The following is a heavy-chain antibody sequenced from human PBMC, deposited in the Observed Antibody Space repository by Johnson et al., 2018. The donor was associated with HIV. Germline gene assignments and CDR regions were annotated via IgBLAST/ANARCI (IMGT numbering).Heavy chain of an antibody. V-gene: IGHV3-66*03. CDR2: SWNSGSI. CDR3: ARVQVAMATIGYAFDI. J-gene: IGHJ3*02. Sequence: VLLVESGGGLIQPGGSLRLSCAASGFTVSSNYMGWVRQAPGKGLEWVSGISWNSGSIGYADSVKGRFTISRDNAKNSLYLQMNSLRAEDTAVYYCARVQVAMATIGYAFDIWGQGTMVTVSS. CDR1: GFTVSSNY. D-gene: IGHD5-12*01.